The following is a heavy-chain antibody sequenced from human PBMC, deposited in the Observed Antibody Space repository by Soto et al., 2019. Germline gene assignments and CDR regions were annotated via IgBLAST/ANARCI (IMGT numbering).Heavy chain of an antibody. CDR3: AKGEDDYGDIDHFDS. Sequence: PGGSLRLSCAASGFTFRNFAMGWVRQAPGKGLECVSGITSSGDNTNYADFVKGRFTISRDNSKNVLYLQMNSLRAEDTALYFCAKGEDDYGDIDHFDSWGQGTLVTVSS. CDR2: ITSSGDNT. J-gene: IGHJ4*02. V-gene: IGHV3-23*01. CDR1: GFTFRNFA. D-gene: IGHD4-17*01.